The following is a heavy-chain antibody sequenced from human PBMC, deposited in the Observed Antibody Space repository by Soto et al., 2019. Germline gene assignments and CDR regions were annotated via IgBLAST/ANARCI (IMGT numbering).Heavy chain of an antibody. CDR3: ARELPYSSSREGDAFDI. CDR2: IIPIFGTA. CDR1: GGTFSSYA. V-gene: IGHV1-69*06. D-gene: IGHD6-6*01. J-gene: IGHJ3*02. Sequence: SVKVSCKASGGTFSSYAISWVRQAPGQGLEWMGGIIPIFGTANYAQKFQGRVTITAGKSTSTAYMELSSLRSEDTAVYYCARELPYSSSREGDAFDIWGQGTMVTVSS.